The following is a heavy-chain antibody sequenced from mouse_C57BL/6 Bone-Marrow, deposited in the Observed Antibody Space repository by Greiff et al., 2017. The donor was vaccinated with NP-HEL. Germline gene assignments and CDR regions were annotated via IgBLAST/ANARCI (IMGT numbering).Heavy chain of an antibody. V-gene: IGHV14-4*01. CDR1: GFNIKDDY. Sequence: VQLQQSGAELVRPGASVKLSCTASGFNIKDDYMHWVKQRPEQGLEWIGWIDPENGDTEYASKFQGKATITADTSSNTAYLQLSSLTSEDTAVYYCTGKDLPQATFAYWGQGTLVTVSA. CDR3: TGKDLPQATFAY. CDR2: IDPENGDT. J-gene: IGHJ3*01. D-gene: IGHD3-2*02.